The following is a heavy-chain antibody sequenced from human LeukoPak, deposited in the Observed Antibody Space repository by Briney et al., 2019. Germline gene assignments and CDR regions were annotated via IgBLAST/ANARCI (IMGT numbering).Heavy chain of an antibody. D-gene: IGHD3-10*01. J-gene: IGHJ6*02. CDR2: IWYDGTDK. V-gene: IGHV3-33*01. Sequence: GGSLRLSCAASGFTFSSYGMHWVRQGPGKVLEWVTYIWYDGTDKNYADSVKGRLAISRDNSKNTLYRQMNSLRAEDMAVYYCARSGSTNYYGMDVWGQGTTVTV. CDR1: GFTFSSYG. CDR3: ARSGSTNYYGMDV.